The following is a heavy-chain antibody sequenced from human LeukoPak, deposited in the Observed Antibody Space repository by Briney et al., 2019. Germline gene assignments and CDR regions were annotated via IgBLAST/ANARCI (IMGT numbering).Heavy chain of an antibody. D-gene: IGHD2-21*01. CDR2: IYYSGST. V-gene: IGHV4-59*01. Sequence: PSETLSLTCTVSGGSISSYYWSWIRQLPGKGLEWIGYIYYSGSTNYNPSLKSRVTISVDTSKNQFSLKLSSVTAADTAVYFCARDQVAFASWFDPWGQGTLVTVSS. CDR1: GGSISSYY. CDR3: ARDQVAFASWFDP. J-gene: IGHJ5*02.